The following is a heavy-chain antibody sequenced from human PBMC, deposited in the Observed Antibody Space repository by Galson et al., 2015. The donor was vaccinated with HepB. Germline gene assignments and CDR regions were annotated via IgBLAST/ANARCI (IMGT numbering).Heavy chain of an antibody. CDR2: ISGSGGST. V-gene: IGHV3-23*01. CDR1: GFTFSSYA. J-gene: IGHJ6*03. D-gene: IGHD6-13*01. Sequence: SLRLSCAASGFTFSSYAMSWVRQAPGKGLEWVSAISGSGGSTYYADSVKGRLTISRDNSKNTLYLQMNSLRAEDTAVYYCAKDGIAGVPYYYMDVWGKGTTVTVSS. CDR3: AKDGIAGVPYYYMDV.